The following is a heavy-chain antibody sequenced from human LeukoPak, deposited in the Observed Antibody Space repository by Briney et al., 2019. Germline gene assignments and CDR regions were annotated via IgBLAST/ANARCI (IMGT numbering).Heavy chain of an antibody. CDR2: VYTNGNT. CDR3: ARGDSSGSFDY. J-gene: IGHJ4*02. CDR1: GGSISSYY. V-gene: IGHV4-4*07. Sequence: SETLSLTCTVSGGSISSYYWSWIWQPAGKGLEWIGRVYTNGNTTYNPSFKSRVTMSVDTSKNQFSLKLSSVTAADTAVYYCARGDSSGSFDYWGQGTLVTVSS. D-gene: IGHD3-22*01.